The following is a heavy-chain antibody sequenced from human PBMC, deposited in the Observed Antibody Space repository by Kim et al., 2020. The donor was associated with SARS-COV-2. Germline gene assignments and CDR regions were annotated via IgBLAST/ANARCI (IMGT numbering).Heavy chain of an antibody. CDR2: IIPILGIA. V-gene: IGHV1-69*04. CDR3: ARSPNYYDSSGYYGNWYFDL. J-gene: IGHJ2*01. D-gene: IGHD3-22*01. Sequence: SVKVSCKASGGTFSSYAISWVRQAPGQGLEWMGRIIPILGIANYAQKFQGRVTITADKSTSTAYMELSSLRSEDTAVYYCARSPNYYDSSGYYGNWYFDLWGRGTLVTVSS. CDR1: GGTFSSYA.